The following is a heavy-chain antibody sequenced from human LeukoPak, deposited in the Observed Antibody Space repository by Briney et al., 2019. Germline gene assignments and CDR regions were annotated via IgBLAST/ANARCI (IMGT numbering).Heavy chain of an antibody. D-gene: IGHD6-13*01. V-gene: IGHV1-18*01. J-gene: IGHJ6*03. CDR1: GGTFSSYA. Sequence: ASVKVSCKASGGTFSSYAISWVRQAPGQGLEWMGWISAYNGNTNYAQKLQGRVTTTTDTSTSTAYMELRSLRSDDTAVYYCARDSASSSWFALYYYYYYYMDVWGKGTTVTVSS. CDR3: ARDSASSSWFALYYYYYYYMDV. CDR2: ISAYNGNT.